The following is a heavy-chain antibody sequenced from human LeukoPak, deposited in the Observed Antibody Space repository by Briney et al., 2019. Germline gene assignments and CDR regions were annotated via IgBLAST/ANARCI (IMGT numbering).Heavy chain of an antibody. CDR1: GYTFTSYG. Sequence: ASVKVSCKASGYTFTSYGISRVRQAPGQGLEWMGWISAYNGNTNYAQKLQGRVTMTRDTSTSTVYMELSSLRSEDTAVYYCARVPGIAVAGPLGYWGQGTLVTVSS. V-gene: IGHV1-18*01. CDR2: ISAYNGNT. J-gene: IGHJ4*02. CDR3: ARVPGIAVAGPLGY. D-gene: IGHD6-19*01.